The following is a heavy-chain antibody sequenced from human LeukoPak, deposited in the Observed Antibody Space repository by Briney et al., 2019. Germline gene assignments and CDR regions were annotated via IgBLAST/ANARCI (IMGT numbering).Heavy chain of an antibody. J-gene: IGHJ4*02. CDR2: INHNGST. V-gene: IGHV4-34*01. Sequence: SETLSLTCAVYGGSFSGYYWSWIRQPPGKGLEWIGEINHNGSTNYNPSLKSRVTISVDTSKNQFSLKLSSVTAADTAVYYCAIRGICSGGSCYTDYWGQGTLVTVSS. D-gene: IGHD2-15*01. CDR3: AIRGICSGGSCYTDY. CDR1: GGSFSGYY.